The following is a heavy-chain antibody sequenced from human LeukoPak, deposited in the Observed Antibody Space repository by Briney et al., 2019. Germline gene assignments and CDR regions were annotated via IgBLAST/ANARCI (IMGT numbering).Heavy chain of an antibody. D-gene: IGHD3-22*01. J-gene: IGHJ4*02. CDR2: ISGSGGST. V-gene: IGHV3-23*01. Sequence: GGSLRLSCAASGFTFSSYSMNWVRQAPGKGLEWVSAISGSGGSTYYADSVKGRFTISRDNSKNTLYLQMNSLRAEDTAVYYCAKDLSHYYDSSGYYYDYFAYWGQGTLVTVSS. CDR3: AKDLSHYYDSSGYYYDYFAY. CDR1: GFTFSSYS.